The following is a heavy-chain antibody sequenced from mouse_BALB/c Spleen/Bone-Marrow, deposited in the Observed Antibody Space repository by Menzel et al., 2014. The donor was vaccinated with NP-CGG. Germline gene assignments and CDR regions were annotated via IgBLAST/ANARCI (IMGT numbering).Heavy chain of an antibody. J-gene: IGHJ2*01. V-gene: IGHV14-3*02. CDR1: GFNIKDTF. Sequence: EVQLQQSGAELVKPGASVKLSCTGSGFNIKDTFMHWVKQRPEQGLEWIGRIDPANGNTKYDPKFQGKATITADTSSNTAYLHLTSLTSEDTAVYYCTRGEDYWGQGTILAVSS. CDR2: IDPANGNT. CDR3: TRGEDY.